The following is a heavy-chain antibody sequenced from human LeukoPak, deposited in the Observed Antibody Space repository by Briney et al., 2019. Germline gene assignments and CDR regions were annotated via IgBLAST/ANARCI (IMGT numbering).Heavy chain of an antibody. CDR2: ISGSGGST. D-gene: IGHD6-19*01. Sequence: PGGSLRLSCAASRFTFSSYAMGWVRQAPGKGLEWVSAISGSGGSTYYADSVKGRFTISRDNSKNTLYLQMNSLRAEDTAVYYCAKGDGGWYWVANFDYWGQGTLVTVSS. CDR3: AKGDGGWYWVANFDY. V-gene: IGHV3-23*01. J-gene: IGHJ4*02. CDR1: RFTFSSYA.